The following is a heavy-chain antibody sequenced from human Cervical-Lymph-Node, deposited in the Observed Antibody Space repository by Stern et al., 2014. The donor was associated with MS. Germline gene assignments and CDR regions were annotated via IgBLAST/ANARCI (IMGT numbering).Heavy chain of an antibody. CDR3: ARDNDDNGMDV. Sequence: VQLVESGAEVKNPGSSVKVACMASGGTFSNYGVSWVRQAPGQGLDWMGGTIPIFGTTPYAQKFQGRVAITADNSLSTVYMELTGLTSADTAVYYCARDNDDNGMDVWGQGTTVTVSS. CDR2: TIPIFGTT. CDR1: GGTFSNYG. J-gene: IGHJ6*02. D-gene: IGHD1-1*01. V-gene: IGHV1-69*06.